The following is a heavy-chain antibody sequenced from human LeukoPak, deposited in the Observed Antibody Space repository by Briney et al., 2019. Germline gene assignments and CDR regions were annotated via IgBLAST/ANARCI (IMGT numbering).Heavy chain of an antibody. Sequence: ASVKVSCKASGYTFTGYYMHWVRQAPGQGLEWMGIINPSGGSTSYAQKFQGRVTMTRDTSTSTVYMELSSLRSEDTAVYYCAKAKEYSSGYYYSQYYFDYWGQGTLVTVSS. D-gene: IGHD3-22*01. V-gene: IGHV1-46*01. CDR3: AKAKEYSSGYYYSQYYFDY. J-gene: IGHJ4*02. CDR1: GYTFTGYY. CDR2: INPSGGST.